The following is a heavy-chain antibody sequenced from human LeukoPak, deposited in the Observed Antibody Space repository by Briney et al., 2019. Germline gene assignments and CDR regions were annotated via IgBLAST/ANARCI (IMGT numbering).Heavy chain of an antibody. CDR2: IYTSGST. CDR1: GGSISSYY. CDR3: ARDPGDRGNYYYYMDV. V-gene: IGHV4-4*07. Sequence: SETLSLTCTVSGGSISSYYWSWIRQPAGKGLEWIGRIYTSGSTNYNPSLKSRVTMSVDTSKNQFSLKLSSVTAADTAVYYCARDPGDRGNYYYYMDVWGKGTTVTVSS. J-gene: IGHJ6*03. D-gene: IGHD7-27*01.